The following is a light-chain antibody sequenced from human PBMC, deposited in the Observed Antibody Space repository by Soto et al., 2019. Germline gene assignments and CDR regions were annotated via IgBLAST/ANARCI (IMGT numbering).Light chain of an antibody. J-gene: IGLJ3*02. CDR2: EVT. CDR3: GSHAGNSNLV. CDR1: KNDVASYNY. Sequence: QSALTQPRSVSGSPGQSVTISCTGTKNDVASYNYVSWYQQHPGKAPKLMIYEVTKRPSGVPDRFSGSKSGNTASLTVSGLQTEDEADYYCGSHAGNSNLVFGGGTKLTVL. V-gene: IGLV2-11*01.